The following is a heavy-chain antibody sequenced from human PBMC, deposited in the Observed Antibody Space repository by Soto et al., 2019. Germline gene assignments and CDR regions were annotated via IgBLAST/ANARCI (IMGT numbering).Heavy chain of an antibody. CDR1: GGSISSYY. J-gene: IGHJ4*02. CDR2: ICYSGST. D-gene: IGHD5-18*01. Sequence: SETLSLTCTVSGGSISSYYWSWIRQPPGKGLEWIGYICYSGSTNYNPSLKSRVTISVDTSKNQFSLKLSSVTAADTAVYYCARSPGLPPHYSIHLWSPTPYXFDFWGQRTPVTVSS. CDR3: ARSPGLPPHYSIHLWSPTPYXFDF. V-gene: IGHV4-59*01.